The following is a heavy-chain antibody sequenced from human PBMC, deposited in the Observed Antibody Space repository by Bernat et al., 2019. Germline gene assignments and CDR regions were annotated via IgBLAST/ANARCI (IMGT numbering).Heavy chain of an antibody. V-gene: IGHV4-39*07. Sequence: QLQLQESGPRLVKPSETQSLTCTVSGGSISNSIYYWGWIRQAPGKGLELIGSVDYTGNTFYNPSLKGRHTISIDTSKNQFSLRLVSVTAADTAVYYCARVYKSGDVGKGFMDVWGKGTTVTVSS. J-gene: IGHJ6*03. CDR3: ARVYKSGDVGKGFMDV. CDR2: VDYTGNT. D-gene: IGHD5-24*01. CDR1: GGSISNSIYY.